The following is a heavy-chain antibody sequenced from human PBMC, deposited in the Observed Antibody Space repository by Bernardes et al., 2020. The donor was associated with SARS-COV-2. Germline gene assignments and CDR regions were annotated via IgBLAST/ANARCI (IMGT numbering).Heavy chain of an antibody. J-gene: IGHJ3*02. D-gene: IGHD3-22*01. Sequence: ASVKVSCKVSGYTLTELSMHWVRQAPGKGLEWMGGFDPEDGETIYAQKFQGRVTMTEDTSTDTAYMELSSLRSEDTAVYYCATQTYDSSGYYFDAFDIWGQGTMVTVSS. CDR1: GYTLTELS. CDR2: FDPEDGET. V-gene: IGHV1-24*01. CDR3: ATQTYDSSGYYFDAFDI.